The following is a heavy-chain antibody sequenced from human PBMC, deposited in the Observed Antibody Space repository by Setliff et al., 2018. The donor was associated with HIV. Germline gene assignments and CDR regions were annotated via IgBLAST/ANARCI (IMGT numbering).Heavy chain of an antibody. Sequence: ASVKVSCKASGYTFTSYDISWVRQAPGQGLEWMGIINPSGGSTSYAQKFQGRVTMTRDTSTSTVYMELSSLRAEDTAVYYCARDDSNYRQHGMDVWGQGTTVTVSS. V-gene: IGHV1-46*01. J-gene: IGHJ6*02. D-gene: IGHD4-4*01. CDR1: GYTFTSYD. CDR3: ARDDSNYRQHGMDV. CDR2: INPSGGST.